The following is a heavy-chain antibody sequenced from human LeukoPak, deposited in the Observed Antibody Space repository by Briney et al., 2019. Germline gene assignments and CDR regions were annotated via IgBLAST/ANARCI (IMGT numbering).Heavy chain of an antibody. CDR1: GFTFSSYS. CDR2: ISSSSSYI. D-gene: IGHD2-2*01. CDR3: AKDYCSSTSCQDD. J-gene: IGHJ4*02. Sequence: GGSLRLSCAASGFTFSSYSMNWVRQAPGKGLEWVSSISSSSSYIYYADSVKGRFTISRDNSKNTLYLQMNSLRAEDTAVYYCAKDYCSSTSCQDDWGQGTLVTVSS. V-gene: IGHV3-21*01.